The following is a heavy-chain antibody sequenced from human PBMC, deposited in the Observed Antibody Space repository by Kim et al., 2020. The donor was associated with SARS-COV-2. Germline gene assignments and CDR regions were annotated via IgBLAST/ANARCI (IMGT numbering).Heavy chain of an antibody. J-gene: IGHJ4*02. CDR1: GFRFSTYG. CDR2: ISNDGSNK. D-gene: IGHD1-1*01. CDR3: AKERTYSYHFDF. V-gene: IGHV3-30*18. Sequence: GGSLRISCAASGFRFSTYGMHWVRQAPGKGLEWVALISNDGSNKYYADSVKGRFTISRDNSGKTLYLQMNSLRADDTAVYYCAKERTYSYHFDFWGQGTLVTVSS.